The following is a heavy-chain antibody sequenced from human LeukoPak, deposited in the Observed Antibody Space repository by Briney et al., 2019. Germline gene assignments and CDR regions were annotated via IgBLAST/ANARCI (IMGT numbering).Heavy chain of an antibody. J-gene: IGHJ4*02. CDR3: ATYCGGHCYTGHY. CDR1: GFIVSTKY. Sequence: PGGSLRLSCAASGFIVSTKYMSWVRQAPGKGLEWVSVIYTDGGTYYADSVKGRFTISRDNSKNTLYLQMNSLRAEDTAVYYCATYCGGHCYTGHYWGQGTLVTVSS. D-gene: IGHD2-21*02. V-gene: IGHV3-53*01. CDR2: IYTDGGT.